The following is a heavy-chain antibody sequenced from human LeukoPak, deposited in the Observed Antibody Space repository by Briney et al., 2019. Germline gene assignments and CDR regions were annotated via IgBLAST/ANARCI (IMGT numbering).Heavy chain of an antibody. V-gene: IGHV4-39*01. CDR1: GGSISSSSYY. Sequence: SETLSLTCTVSGGSISSSSYYWGWIRQPPGKGLEWIGSIYYSGSTYYNPSLKSRVTISVDTSKNQFSLKLSSVTVADTAVYYCARVYSGSYFEFDPWGQGTLVTVSS. D-gene: IGHD1-26*01. CDR3: ARVYSGSYFEFDP. J-gene: IGHJ5*02. CDR2: IYYSGST.